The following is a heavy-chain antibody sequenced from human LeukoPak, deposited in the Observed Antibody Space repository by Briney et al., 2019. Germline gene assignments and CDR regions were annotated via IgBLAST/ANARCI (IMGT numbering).Heavy chain of an antibody. CDR2: IYPGDSDT. D-gene: IGHD3-22*01. CDR1: GYSFTGYW. CDR3: ARLQYYYDSSGYFPFDY. V-gene: IGHV5-51*01. Sequence: GESLKISCKGSGYSFTGYWIGWVRQMPGKGLEWMGIIYPGDSDTRYSPSFQGQVTISADKSISTAYLQWSSLKASDTAMYYCARLQYYYDSSGYFPFDYWGQGTLVTVSS. J-gene: IGHJ4*02.